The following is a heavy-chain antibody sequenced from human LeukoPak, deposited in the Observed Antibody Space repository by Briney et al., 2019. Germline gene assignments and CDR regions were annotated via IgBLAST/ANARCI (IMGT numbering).Heavy chain of an antibody. D-gene: IGHD3-16*02. Sequence: GGSLRLSCAASGFTFSSYEMNWVRQAPGKGLEWVSYISSSGSTIYYADSVKGRFTISRDNAKNSLYLQMNSLRAEDTAVYYCARSDYDYVWGSYRLGYFDYWGQGTLVTVSS. CDR3: ARSDYDYVWGSYRLGYFDY. J-gene: IGHJ4*02. CDR1: GFTFSSYE. V-gene: IGHV3-48*03. CDR2: ISSSGSTI.